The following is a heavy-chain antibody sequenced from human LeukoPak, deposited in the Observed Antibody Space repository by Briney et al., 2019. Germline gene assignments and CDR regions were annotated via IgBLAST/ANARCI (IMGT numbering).Heavy chain of an antibody. D-gene: IGHD5-12*01. CDR2: IYYSGST. CDR3: ARVAYSGYDRNYFDY. J-gene: IGHJ4*02. CDR1: GGSISSGDYY. V-gene: IGHV4-30-4*02. Sequence: SETLPLTCTVSGGSISSGDYYWSWIRQPPGKGLEWIGYIYYSGSTYYNPSLKSRVTISVDTSKNQFSLKLSSVTAADTAVYYCARVAYSGYDRNYFDYWGQGTLVTVSS.